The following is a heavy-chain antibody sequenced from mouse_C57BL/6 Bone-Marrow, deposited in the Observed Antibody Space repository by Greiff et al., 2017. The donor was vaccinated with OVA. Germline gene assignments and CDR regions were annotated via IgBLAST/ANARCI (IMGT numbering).Heavy chain of an antibody. CDR1: GFTFSNYW. D-gene: IGHD1-1*01. J-gene: IGHJ4*01. CDR2: IRLKSDNYAT. CDR3: TGIYYYGRENYYAMDY. V-gene: IGHV6-3*01. Sequence: EVKLMESGGGLVQPGGSMKLSCVASGFTFSNYWMNWVRQSPEKGLEWVAQIRLKSDNYATHYAESVKGRFTISRDDSKSSVYLQMNNLRAEDTGIYYCTGIYYYGRENYYAMDYWGQGTSVTVSS.